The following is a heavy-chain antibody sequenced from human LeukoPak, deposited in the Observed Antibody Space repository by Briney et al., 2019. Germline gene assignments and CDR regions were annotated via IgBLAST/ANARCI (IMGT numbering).Heavy chain of an antibody. Sequence: SETLSLTCTVSGGSLSSYYWSWIRQPPGKGLEWIGYIYYSGSTNYNPSLKSRVTISVDTSKNQFSLKLSSVTAADTAVYYCARVRGGYCSSTSCYTGYYFDYWGQGTLVTVSS. CDR1: GGSLSSYY. CDR2: IYYSGST. D-gene: IGHD2-2*02. J-gene: IGHJ4*02. V-gene: IGHV4-59*01. CDR3: ARVRGGYCSSTSCYTGYYFDY.